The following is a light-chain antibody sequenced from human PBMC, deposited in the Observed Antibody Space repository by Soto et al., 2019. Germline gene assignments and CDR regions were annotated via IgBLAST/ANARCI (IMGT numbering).Light chain of an antibody. J-gene: IGKJ2*01. CDR1: QSVSSN. CDR3: QQYNNWPPYT. Sequence: EILMTQSPATLSVSPGERATLSCRASQSVSSNLAWYQQKPGQAPRLLIYGASSRATGIRARFSGSGSGTEFTLTIGSLQPEDFAVYYCQQYNNWPPYTFGQGTKLEIK. CDR2: GAS. V-gene: IGKV3-15*01.